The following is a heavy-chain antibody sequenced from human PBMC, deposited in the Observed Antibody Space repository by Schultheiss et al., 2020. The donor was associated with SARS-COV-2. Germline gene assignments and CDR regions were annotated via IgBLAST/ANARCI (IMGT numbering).Heavy chain of an antibody. V-gene: IGHV3-13*01. CDR3: ARGGDIVVVVAATPNWFDP. CDR2: IGTAGDT. CDR1: GFTFSSYD. D-gene: IGHD2-15*01. Sequence: GGSLRLSCAAPGFTFSSYDMHWFRQATGKGLEWVSAIGTAGDTYYPDSVKGRFTISRDNSENTLYLQMNSLTAEDTAVYYCARGGDIVVVVAATPNWFDPWGHGTQVTVSS. J-gene: IGHJ5*02.